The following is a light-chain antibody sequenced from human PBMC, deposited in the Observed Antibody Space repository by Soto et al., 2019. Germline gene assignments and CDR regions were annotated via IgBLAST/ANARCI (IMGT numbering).Light chain of an antibody. V-gene: IGLV2-8*01. CDR1: SSDVGGYNY. J-gene: IGLJ1*01. Sequence: QSALTQPPSASGSPGQSVTISCTGTSSDVGGYNYVSWYQQHPGKAPKLIIYEVTKRPSGVPDRFSGSKSGNTASLTVSGLQAEDEADYYCNSYAGSSNFGDVFGTGTKLTVL. CDR3: NSYAGSSNFGDV. CDR2: EVT.